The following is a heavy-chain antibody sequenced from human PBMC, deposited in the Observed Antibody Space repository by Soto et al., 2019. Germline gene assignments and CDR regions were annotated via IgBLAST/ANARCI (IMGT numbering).Heavy chain of an antibody. CDR1: GGSISSYY. CDR3: ARVGCSSTSCYGFHYFDY. Sequence: SETLSLTCTVSGGSISSYYWSWIRQPPGKGLEWIGYIYYSGSTNYNPSLKSRVTISVDTSKNQFSLKLSSVTAADTAVYYCARVGCSSTSCYGFHYFDYWGQGTLVTVSS. CDR2: IYYSGST. J-gene: IGHJ4*02. D-gene: IGHD2-2*01. V-gene: IGHV4-59*01.